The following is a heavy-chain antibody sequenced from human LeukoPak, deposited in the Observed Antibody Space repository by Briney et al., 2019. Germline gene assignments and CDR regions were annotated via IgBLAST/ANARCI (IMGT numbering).Heavy chain of an antibody. J-gene: IGHJ4*02. Sequence: GGSLRLSCAASGFTFSSYGMHWVRQAPGKGLEWVAVISYDGSNKYYADSVKGRFTISRDNSKNTLYLQMNSLRAEDTAVYYCAREYPYGSGTYWGQGTLVTVSS. CDR3: AREYPYGSGTY. D-gene: IGHD3-10*01. CDR1: GFTFSSYG. V-gene: IGHV3-30*03. CDR2: ISYDGSNK.